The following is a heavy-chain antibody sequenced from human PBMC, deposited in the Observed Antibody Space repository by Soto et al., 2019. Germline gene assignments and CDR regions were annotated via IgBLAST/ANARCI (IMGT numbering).Heavy chain of an antibody. Sequence: SETLSLTCAVYGGSFSGYYWSWIRQPPGKGLEWIGEINHSGSTNYNPSLKSRVTISVDTSKNQFSLKLSSATAADTAVYYCARGRGRNMKVATIHYWGQGTLVTVSS. J-gene: IGHJ4*02. V-gene: IGHV4-34*01. D-gene: IGHD5-12*01. CDR2: INHSGST. CDR1: GGSFSGYY. CDR3: ARGRGRNMKVATIHY.